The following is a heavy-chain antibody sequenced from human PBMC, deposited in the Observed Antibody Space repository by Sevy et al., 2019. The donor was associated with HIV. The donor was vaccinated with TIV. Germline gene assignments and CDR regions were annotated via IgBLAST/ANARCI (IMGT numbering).Heavy chain of an antibody. V-gene: IGHV1-2*06. J-gene: IGHJ4*02. CDR2: INPNSGGT. CDR1: GYTFTGYY. D-gene: IGHD6-6*01. Sequence: GESLKISCKASGYTFTGYYMHWVRQAPGQGLEWMGRINPNSGGTNYAQKFQGRVTMTRDTSISTAYMELSRLRSDDTAVYYCAREGGAGKQLVWPLAYWGQGTLVTVSS. CDR3: AREGGAGKQLVWPLAY.